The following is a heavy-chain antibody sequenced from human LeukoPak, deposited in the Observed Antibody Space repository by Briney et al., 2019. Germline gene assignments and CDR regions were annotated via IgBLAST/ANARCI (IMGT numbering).Heavy chain of an antibody. Sequence: GASVKVSCKASAYTFTGYYMHWVRQAPGQGLEWMGWINPNSGDTKYAQKFQGRVTMTRDTSSSTAYMELSRLRSDDTAMYYCARDPYYDSSGYYYEHDYWGQGTLVTVSS. CDR1: AYTFTGYY. D-gene: IGHD3-22*01. V-gene: IGHV1-2*02. CDR2: INPNSGDT. CDR3: ARDPYYDSSGYYYEHDY. J-gene: IGHJ4*02.